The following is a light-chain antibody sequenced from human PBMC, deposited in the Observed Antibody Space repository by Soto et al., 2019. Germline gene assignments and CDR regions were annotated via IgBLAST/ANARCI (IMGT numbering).Light chain of an antibody. Sequence: QTVVTQSPSASASLGASVKLTCTLSSGHSNYAIAWHQQQPEKGPRYLMKVNSDGSHNKGDGIPDRFSGSSSGAERYLTISSLQSEDEADYYCQTWGTGPWVFGGGTKVTVL. CDR3: QTWGTGPWV. CDR2: VNSDGSH. V-gene: IGLV4-69*01. J-gene: IGLJ3*02. CDR1: SGHSNYA.